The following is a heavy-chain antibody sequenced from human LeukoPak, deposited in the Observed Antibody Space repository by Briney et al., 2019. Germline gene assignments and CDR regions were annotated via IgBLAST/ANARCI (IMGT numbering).Heavy chain of an antibody. V-gene: IGHV1-2*02. Sequence: EASVKVSCKASGYTFTGNYMHWVRQAPGQGLEWMGWVNPTSGGTKYEQNFQGRVTMTRDTSISTAYMELSRLRSDDTAVYYCVRAYYYHMDVWGQGTTVTVS. CDR2: VNPTSGGT. CDR3: VRAYYYHMDV. J-gene: IGHJ6*02. D-gene: IGHD3-22*01. CDR1: GYTFTGNY.